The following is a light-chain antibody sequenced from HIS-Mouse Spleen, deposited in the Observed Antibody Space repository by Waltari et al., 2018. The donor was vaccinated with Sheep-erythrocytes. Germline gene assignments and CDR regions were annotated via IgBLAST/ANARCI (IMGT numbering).Light chain of an antibody. J-gene: IGLJ2*01. CDR3: SSYTSSSTQV. CDR1: SSDVGGYNY. V-gene: IGLV2-14*01. Sequence: QSALTQPASVSGSPGQSITISCTGTSSDVGGYNYVSWYQQHPGKAPKLMIYEVSNRPSGFSNRFSGSKSGNTASLTISGLKAEDEADYYCSSYTSSSTQVFGGGTKLTVL. CDR2: EVS.